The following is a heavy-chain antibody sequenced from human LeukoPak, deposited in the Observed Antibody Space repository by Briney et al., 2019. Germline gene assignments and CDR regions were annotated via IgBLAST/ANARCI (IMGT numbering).Heavy chain of an antibody. D-gene: IGHD1-7*01. V-gene: IGHV4-61*01. Sequence: SQTLSLTCTVSGDSISSGSYYWSWLRQPPGKGLEWIGYIYDSGNSNYSPSLKSRVTISVDTSKNQFSLKLTSVTAADTAVYYCARSGGTWIYNYWGQGTLVTVSS. CDR1: GDSISSGSYY. CDR3: ARSGGTWIYNY. CDR2: IYDSGNS. J-gene: IGHJ4*02.